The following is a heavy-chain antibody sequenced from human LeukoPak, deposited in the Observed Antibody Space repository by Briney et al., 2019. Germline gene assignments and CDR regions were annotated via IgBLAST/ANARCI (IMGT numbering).Heavy chain of an antibody. V-gene: IGHV3-30*03. CDR1: GFTFSSYG. J-gene: IGHJ4*02. CDR3: ARGGIAAAKYYFDY. Sequence: PGGSLRLSCAASGFTFSSYGMHWVRQAPGKGLEWVAVISYDGSNKYYADSVKGRFTTSRDNSKNTLYLQMNSLRAEDTAVYYCARGGIAAAKYYFDYWGQGTLVTVSS. D-gene: IGHD6-13*01. CDR2: ISYDGSNK.